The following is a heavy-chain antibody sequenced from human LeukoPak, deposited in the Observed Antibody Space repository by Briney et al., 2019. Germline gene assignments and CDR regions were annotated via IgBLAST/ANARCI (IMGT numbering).Heavy chain of an antibody. Sequence: SETLSLTCAVSGGSISSSSYYWGWIRQPPGKGLEWIGSIYYSGSTYYNPSLKSRVTISVDTSKNQFSLKLSSVTAADTAVYYCARAKTGTLYYFDYWGQGTLVTVSS. CDR2: IYYSGST. CDR3: ARAKTGTLYYFDY. J-gene: IGHJ4*02. D-gene: IGHD1-1*01. V-gene: IGHV4-39*01. CDR1: GGSISSSSYY.